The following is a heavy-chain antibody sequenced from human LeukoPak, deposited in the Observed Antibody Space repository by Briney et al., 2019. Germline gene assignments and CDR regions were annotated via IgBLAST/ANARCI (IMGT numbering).Heavy chain of an antibody. CDR1: GLTFSSYS. Sequence: GGSLRLSCAASGLTFSSYSMSWVRQDPGKGLEWVSTITGTGGTTYYADSVKGRFTISRDNSMDTMYLQMNSLRAEDTAVYYSAKRGYYYDSSAYYYFDYWGQGTLVTVPS. CDR2: ITGTGGTT. CDR3: AKRGYYYDSSAYYYFDY. D-gene: IGHD3-22*01. V-gene: IGHV3-23*01. J-gene: IGHJ4*02.